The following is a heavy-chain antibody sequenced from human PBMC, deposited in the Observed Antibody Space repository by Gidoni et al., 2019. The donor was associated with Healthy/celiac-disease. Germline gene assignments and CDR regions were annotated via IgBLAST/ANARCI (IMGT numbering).Heavy chain of an antibody. Sequence: EVQLVESGGGLVTAGGSLSLSCAASGFTFSSYSMTCVRQAPGKGLEWVSSISSSSIYIYYADSGKGRFTISRDNAKNSLYLQMNSLRAEDTAVYYCAREGDYGPFDYWGQGTLVTVSS. V-gene: IGHV3-21*01. J-gene: IGHJ4*02. D-gene: IGHD4-17*01. CDR3: AREGDYGPFDY. CDR2: ISSSSIYI. CDR1: GFTFSSYS.